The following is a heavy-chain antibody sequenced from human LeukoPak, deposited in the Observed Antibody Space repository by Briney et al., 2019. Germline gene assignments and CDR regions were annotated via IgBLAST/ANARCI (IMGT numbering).Heavy chain of an antibody. CDR1: GFTFSSYA. J-gene: IGHJ2*01. D-gene: IGHD4-17*01. V-gene: IGHV3-23*01. Sequence: GGSLRLSCAASGFTFSSYAMSWVRQALGKGLEWVSAISGSGGSTYYADSVKGRFTISRDNSKNTLYLQMNSLRAEDTAVYYCAKSLTTVTTGGWYFDLWGRGTLVTVSS. CDR2: ISGSGGST. CDR3: AKSLTTVTTGGWYFDL.